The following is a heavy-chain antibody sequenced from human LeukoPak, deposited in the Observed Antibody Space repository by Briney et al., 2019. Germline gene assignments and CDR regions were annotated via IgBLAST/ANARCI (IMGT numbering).Heavy chain of an antibody. D-gene: IGHD3-9*01. J-gene: IGHJ4*02. CDR2: ISSTSSYI. CDR1: GFTFSSY. CDR3: ARGQSRYSDRYLGFFDY. Sequence: GGSLRLSCAASGFTFSSYVNWVRQAPGKGLEWVSSISSTSSYIYYADSVKGRFTISRDNAKNSLYLQMNSLRADDTAVYYCARGQSRYSDRYLGFFDYWGQGTLVTVSS. V-gene: IGHV3-21*01.